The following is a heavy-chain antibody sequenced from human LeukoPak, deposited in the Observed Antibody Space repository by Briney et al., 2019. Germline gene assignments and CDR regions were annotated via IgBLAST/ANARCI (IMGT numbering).Heavy chain of an antibody. J-gene: IGHJ6*02. CDR1: GFTFDDYA. CDR2: ISWNSGSI. D-gene: IGHD6-13*01. Sequence: PGRSLRLSCAASGFTFDDYAMHWVRQAPGKGLEWVSGISWNSGSIGYADSVKGRFTISRDNAKNSLYLQMNSLRAEDTAVYYCARGGTYSSSWYRYYYYYYGMDVWGQGTTVTVSS. CDR3: ARGGTYSSSWYRYYYYYYGMDV. V-gene: IGHV3-9*01.